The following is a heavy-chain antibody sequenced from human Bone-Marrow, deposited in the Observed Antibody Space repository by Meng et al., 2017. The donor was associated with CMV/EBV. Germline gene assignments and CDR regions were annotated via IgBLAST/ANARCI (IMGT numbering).Heavy chain of an antibody. J-gene: IGHJ4*02. D-gene: IGHD6-6*01. V-gene: IGHV3-23*01. CDR2: ISGSGGST. Sequence: GESLKISCAASGFTFSSYAMSWVRQAPGKGLEWVSAISGSGGSTYYADSVKGRFTISRDNFKNTLYLQMNSLRAEDTAVYYCAKDRKISIAARPAVFYFAYWGQGTRVTVSS. CDR1: GFTFSSYA. CDR3: AKDRKISIAARPAVFYFAY.